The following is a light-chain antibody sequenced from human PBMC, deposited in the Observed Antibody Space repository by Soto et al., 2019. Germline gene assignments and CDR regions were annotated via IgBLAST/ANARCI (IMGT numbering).Light chain of an antibody. CDR2: AAS. CDR1: QGISSY. V-gene: IGKV1-27*01. CDR3: QKYNSAPLT. J-gene: IGKJ4*01. Sequence: DIQMTQSPSSLSASVGDTVTITCRASQGISSYLAWYQQKPGKVPKLLIYAASTLQSGVPPRFSGSASGTDFTLTISSLQPEDVGTYYCQKYNSAPLTFGGGTKVEIK.